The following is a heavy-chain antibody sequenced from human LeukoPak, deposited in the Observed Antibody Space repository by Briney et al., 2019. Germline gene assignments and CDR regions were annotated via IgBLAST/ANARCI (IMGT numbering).Heavy chain of an antibody. V-gene: IGHV1-18*01. CDR1: GYTFTNYG. CDR2: ISTYSVNT. Sequence: ASVKVSCKASGYTFTNYGFNWVRQAPGQGLEWMGWISTYSVNTNYAQKFRGRVTMTTDTSTSTAFMELRSLRSEDTAVFYCARDRVVGLGIDNAFDIWGHGTMVTVSS. CDR3: ARDRVVGLGIDNAFDI. J-gene: IGHJ3*02. D-gene: IGHD2-15*01.